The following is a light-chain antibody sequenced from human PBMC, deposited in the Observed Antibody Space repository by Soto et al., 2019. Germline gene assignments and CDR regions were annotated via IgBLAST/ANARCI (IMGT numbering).Light chain of an antibody. J-gene: IGKJ1*01. CDR2: KAY. V-gene: IGKV1-5*03. CDR3: KQHSSYWR. Sequence: DIQMTQSPSTLSASVGDRVTITCRASQSISSWLAWYKQNTGKANKVLIYKAYSPESGVKSRFTGSGSGPDFTLHISSLQPDDFATYYCKQHSSYWRFRQRTQV. CDR1: QSISSW.